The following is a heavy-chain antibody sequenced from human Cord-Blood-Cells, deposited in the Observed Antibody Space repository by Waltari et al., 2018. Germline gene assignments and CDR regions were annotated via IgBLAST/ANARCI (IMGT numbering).Heavy chain of an antibody. J-gene: IGHJ2*01. V-gene: IGHV1-2*04. CDR3: ARSPNVLYFNL. D-gene: IGHD3-10*02. CDR2: INPNSGGT. CDR1: GYTFTGYY. Sequence: QVQLVQSGAEVKKPGASVKVSCKASGYTFTGYYMHWVRQAPGQGLEWMGWINPNSGGTNDAQKFQGWVTMTRDTSISTAYMELSRLRSDDTAVYYCARSPNVLYFNLWGRGTLVTVSS.